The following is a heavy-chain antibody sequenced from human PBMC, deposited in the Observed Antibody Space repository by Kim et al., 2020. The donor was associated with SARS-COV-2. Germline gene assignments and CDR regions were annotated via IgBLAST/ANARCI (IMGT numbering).Heavy chain of an antibody. V-gene: IGHV3-74*01. CDR2: SNNDGSGT. CDR3: ASLGVEKD. CDR1: GFSFSSYW. D-gene: IGHD3-16*01. J-gene: IGHJ4*02. Sequence: GGSLRLSCAASGFSFSSYWMHWVRQAPGKGLEWVSQSNNDGSGTSYVDSVKGRFTVSRDNAKNTLYLHVDSLRAEDTAVYCCASLGVEKDWGQGTLVTVSS.